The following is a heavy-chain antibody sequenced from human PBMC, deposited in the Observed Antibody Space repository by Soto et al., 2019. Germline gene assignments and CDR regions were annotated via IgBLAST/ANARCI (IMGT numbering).Heavy chain of an antibody. V-gene: IGHV1-69*01. Sequence: QVQLVQSGAEVKKPGSSVKVSCKASGGTFSSYAISWVRQAPGQGLEWMGGIIPIFGTANYAQKFQARVTITADESTSTAYMELSSLRSEDTAVYYCARESQFTTVTTNGAFDIWGQGTMVTVSS. D-gene: IGHD4-17*01. CDR2: IIPIFGTA. CDR3: ARESQFTTVTTNGAFDI. CDR1: GGTFSSYA. J-gene: IGHJ3*02.